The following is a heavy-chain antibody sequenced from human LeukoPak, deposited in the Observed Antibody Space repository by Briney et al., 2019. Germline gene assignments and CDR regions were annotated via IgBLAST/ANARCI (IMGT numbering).Heavy chain of an antibody. CDR3: AAVTVGATTDFDY. D-gene: IGHD1-26*01. V-gene: IGHV1-58*01. J-gene: IGHJ4*02. CDR1: GFTFTSSA. CDR2: IVVGSGNT. Sequence: AAVKVSCKASGFTFTSSAVQWVRQARGQRLEWIGWIVVGSGNTNYAQKFQERVTITRDMSTSTAYMELSSLRSEDTAVYYCAAVTVGATTDFDYWGQGTLVTVAS.